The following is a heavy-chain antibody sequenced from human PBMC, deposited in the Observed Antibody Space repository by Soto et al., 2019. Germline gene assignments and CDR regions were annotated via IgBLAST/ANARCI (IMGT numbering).Heavy chain of an antibody. CDR2: IIPIFGTA. D-gene: IGHD3-3*01. CDR1: GGTFSSYA. J-gene: IGHJ6*02. CDR3: ARDHYDFWSGSPSYGIDV. V-gene: IGHV1-69*01. Sequence: QVQLVQSGDEVKKPGSSVKVSCKASGGTFSSYAISWVRQSPGQGLEWMGGIIPIFGTANYAQKFQGRVTITADETTITDYMEMSSLRSEDEAVDYCARDHYDFWSGSPSYGIDVWGQGTTVTVSS.